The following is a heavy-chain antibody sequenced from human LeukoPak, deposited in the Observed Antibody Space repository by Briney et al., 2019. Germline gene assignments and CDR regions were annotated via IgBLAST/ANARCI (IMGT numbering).Heavy chain of an antibody. CDR1: GYTFTSYY. Sequence: ASVKVSCKASGYTFTSYYMHWVRQAPGQGLEWMGIINPSGGSTSYAQKFQGRVTMTRDMSTSTVYMELSSLRSEDTAVYYCARVEMATPWAFDIWGQGTMVTVSS. D-gene: IGHD5-24*01. V-gene: IGHV1-46*01. CDR3: ARVEMATPWAFDI. J-gene: IGHJ3*02. CDR2: INPSGGST.